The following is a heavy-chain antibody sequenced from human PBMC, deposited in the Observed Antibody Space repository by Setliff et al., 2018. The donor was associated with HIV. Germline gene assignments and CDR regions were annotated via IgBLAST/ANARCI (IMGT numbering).Heavy chain of an antibody. V-gene: IGHV3-43D*04. CDR1: GFTFDDYA. Sequence: GGSLRLSCAASGFTFDDYAMHWVRQAPGKGLEWVSLISWDGGSTYYADSVKGRFTISRDNSKNTLYLQMDSLRAEDTAVYYCAKVPSYWGQGTLVTVSS. CDR2: ISWDGGST. J-gene: IGHJ4*02. CDR3: AKVPSY.